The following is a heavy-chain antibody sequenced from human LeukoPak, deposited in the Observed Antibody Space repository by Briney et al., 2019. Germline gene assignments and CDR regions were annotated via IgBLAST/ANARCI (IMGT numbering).Heavy chain of an antibody. CDR3: ATGPKYQLLYYFDY. Sequence: ASVKVSCKVSGYTLTELSMHWVRQAPGRGLEWMGGFDPEDGETIYAQKFQGRVTMTEDTSTDTAYMELSSLRSEDTAVYYCATGPKYQLLYYFDYWGQGTLVTVSS. J-gene: IGHJ4*02. D-gene: IGHD2-2*01. CDR2: FDPEDGET. V-gene: IGHV1-24*01. CDR1: GYTLTELS.